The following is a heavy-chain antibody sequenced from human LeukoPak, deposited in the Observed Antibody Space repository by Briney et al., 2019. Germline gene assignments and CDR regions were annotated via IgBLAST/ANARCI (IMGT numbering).Heavy chain of an antibody. J-gene: IGHJ4*02. V-gene: IGHV4-61*02. CDR2: IYTSGST. Sequence: PSETLSLTCTVSGGSISSGSYYWSWIRQPAGKGLEWIGRIYTSGSTNYNPSLKSRVTISVDTSKNQFSLKLSSVTAADTAVYYCARNYYGPGSYYGGFDYWGQGTLVTVSS. D-gene: IGHD3-10*01. CDR3: ARNYYGPGSYYGGFDY. CDR1: GGSISSGSYY.